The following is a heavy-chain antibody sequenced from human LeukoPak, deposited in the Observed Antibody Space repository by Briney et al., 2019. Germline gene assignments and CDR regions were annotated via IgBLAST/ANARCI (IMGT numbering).Heavy chain of an antibody. CDR2: ISGSGTTK. J-gene: IGHJ6*03. D-gene: IGHD3-3*01. CDR1: GFTFSDWY. V-gene: IGHV3-11*04. CDR3: ARDALRFLDSPYYMDV. Sequence: GGSLRLSCAASGFTFSDWYVTWIRQAPGKGLEWVSYISGSGTTKHYAASVEGRFTVSRDNAKNSLYLQMNSLRAEDTAVYYCARDALRFLDSPYYMDVWGKGTTVTVSS.